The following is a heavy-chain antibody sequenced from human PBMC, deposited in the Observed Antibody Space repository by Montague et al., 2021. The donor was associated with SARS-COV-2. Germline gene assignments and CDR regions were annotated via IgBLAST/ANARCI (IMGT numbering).Heavy chain of an antibody. Sequence: SKTLSLTCTVSGGSITVSRYDWGWIRQPPGKGLEWIGSVHYTGTTSYNASLKSRLTISVDTSENQFSLKMTSVTASDTAVYYCARHRETAGSFDIWGQGTMVTVSS. CDR2: VHYTGTT. D-gene: IGHD5-24*01. J-gene: IGHJ3*02. CDR3: ARHRETAGSFDI. CDR1: GGSITVSRYD. V-gene: IGHV4-39*01.